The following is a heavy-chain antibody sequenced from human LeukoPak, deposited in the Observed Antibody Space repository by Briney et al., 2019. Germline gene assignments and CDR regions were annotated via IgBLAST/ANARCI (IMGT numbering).Heavy chain of an antibody. D-gene: IGHD2-15*01. Sequence: GGSLRLSCAASGFTFSSYGMHWVRQAPGKGLEWVAVISYDGSNKYYADSVKGRFTISRDNSKNTLYLQMNSLRAEDTAVYYCAKMAGCSGGSCYSTVIDYWGQGTLVTVSS. CDR2: ISYDGSNK. J-gene: IGHJ4*02. V-gene: IGHV3-30*18. CDR3: AKMAGCSGGSCYSTVIDY. CDR1: GFTFSSYG.